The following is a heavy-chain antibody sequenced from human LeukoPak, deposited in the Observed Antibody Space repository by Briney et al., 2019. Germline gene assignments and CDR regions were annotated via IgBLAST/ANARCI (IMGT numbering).Heavy chain of an antibody. CDR3: ARRLGRPPLCAGDCRVFGY. D-gene: IGHD2-21*02. CDR2: INPSSGST. Sequence: ASVKVSCQASGYTFTDYYMHWVRQAPGQGVEWMGWINPSSGSTMYATKFQGRVTMTRDTSISTAYMDLSLLRSDDTAVYYCARRLGRPPLCAGDCRVFGYWGQGTLVTVS. J-gene: IGHJ4*02. V-gene: IGHV1-2*02. CDR1: GYTFTDYY.